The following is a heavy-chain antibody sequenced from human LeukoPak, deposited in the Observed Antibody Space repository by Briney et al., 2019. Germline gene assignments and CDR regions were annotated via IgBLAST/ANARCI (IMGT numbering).Heavy chain of an antibody. CDR2: INAGNGNT. CDR1: GYTFTGYY. Sequence: GASVKVSYKASGYTFTGYYMHWVRQAPGQGLEWMGWINAGNGNTKYSQKFQGRVTITRDTSASTAYMELSSLRSEDTAVYYCARDRAGIVVVVAAESHFDYWGQGTLVTVSS. V-gene: IGHV1-3*01. CDR3: ARDRAGIVVVVAAESHFDY. J-gene: IGHJ4*02. D-gene: IGHD2-15*01.